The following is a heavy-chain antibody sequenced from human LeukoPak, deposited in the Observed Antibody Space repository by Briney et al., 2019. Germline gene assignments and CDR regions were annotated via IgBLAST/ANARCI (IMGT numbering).Heavy chain of an antibody. Sequence: ASVKVSCKASGYTFTGYYMHWVRQAPGQGLEWMGWINPNSGGTNYAQKFQGRVTMTRDTSISTAYVELSRLRSDDTAVYYCARVSAAEGGNWFDPWGQGTLVTVSS. J-gene: IGHJ5*02. V-gene: IGHV1-2*02. CDR1: GYTFTGYY. D-gene: IGHD3-16*01. CDR2: INPNSGGT. CDR3: ARVSAAEGGNWFDP.